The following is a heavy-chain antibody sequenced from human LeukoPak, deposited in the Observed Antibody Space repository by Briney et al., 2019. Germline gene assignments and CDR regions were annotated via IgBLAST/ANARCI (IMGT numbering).Heavy chain of an antibody. CDR2: IYDSGST. J-gene: IGHJ4*02. Sequence: PSETLSLTCTVSGGSISSYYWSWIRQPPGKGLEWIGYIYDSGSTNYNPSLKSRVTISVDTSKNQFSLKLSSVTAANTAVYYCARRIYDSSGYPLFDYWGQGTLVTVSS. CDR3: ARRIYDSSGYPLFDY. D-gene: IGHD3-22*01. V-gene: IGHV4-59*08. CDR1: GGSISSYY.